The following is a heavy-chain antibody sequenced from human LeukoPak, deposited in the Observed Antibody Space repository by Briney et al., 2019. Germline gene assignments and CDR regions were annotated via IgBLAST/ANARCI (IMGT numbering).Heavy chain of an antibody. CDR3: ARVRPTAMAIYYFDY. CDR1: GGSISSGGFY. D-gene: IGHD5-18*01. J-gene: IGHJ4*02. V-gene: IGHV4-31*03. CDR2: IYHSGNT. Sequence: PSQTLSLTCTVSGGSISSGGFYWTWIRQHPGRGLEWIGHIYHSGNTNYNPSLKSRVTMSVDTSKNHFSLKLSSVTAADTAVYYCARVRPTAMAIYYFDYWGQGTLVTVSS.